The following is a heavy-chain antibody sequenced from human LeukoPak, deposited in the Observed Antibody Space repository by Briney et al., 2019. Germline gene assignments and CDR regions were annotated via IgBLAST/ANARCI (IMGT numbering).Heavy chain of an antibody. CDR1: GYTFTSYG. V-gene: IGHV1-69*06. CDR2: IIPIFGTA. Sequence: SVKVSCKASGYTFTSYGISWVRQAPGQGLEWMGGIIPIFGTANYAQKFQGRVTITADKSTSTAYMELSSLRSEDTAVYYCASLTTVVEVDYWGQGTLVTVSS. CDR3: ASLTTVVEVDY. J-gene: IGHJ4*02. D-gene: IGHD4-23*01.